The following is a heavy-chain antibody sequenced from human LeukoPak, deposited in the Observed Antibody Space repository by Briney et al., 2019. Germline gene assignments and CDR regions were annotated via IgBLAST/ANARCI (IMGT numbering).Heavy chain of an antibody. Sequence: PGGSLRLSCAASGFTFSSYWMSWVRQAPGKGLEWVANIKQDGSEKYYVDSVKGRFTISRDNAKNSLYLQMNSLRAEDTAVYYCARDQGGSSVIVDYWGQGTLVTVSS. CDR1: GFTFSSYW. J-gene: IGHJ4*02. D-gene: IGHD6-6*01. CDR3: ARDQGGSSVIVDY. V-gene: IGHV3-7*01. CDR2: IKQDGSEK.